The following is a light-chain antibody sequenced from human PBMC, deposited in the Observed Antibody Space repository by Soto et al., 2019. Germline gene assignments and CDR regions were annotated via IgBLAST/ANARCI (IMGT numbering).Light chain of an antibody. CDR1: SSNIGAGHD. Sequence: QSVLTQPPSVSGAPGQRVTISCTGSSSNIGAGHDVHWYRQTPGTAPKLLIYGDTTRPSGVPDRFSGSKSGTSASLAITGLQAEDEADYYCQSYDSSLSGSVFGGGTKVTVL. CDR2: GDT. J-gene: IGLJ3*02. CDR3: QSYDSSLSGSV. V-gene: IGLV1-40*01.